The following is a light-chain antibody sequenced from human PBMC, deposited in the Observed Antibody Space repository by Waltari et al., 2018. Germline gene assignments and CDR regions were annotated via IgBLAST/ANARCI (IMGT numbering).Light chain of an antibody. CDR2: CNS. V-gene: IGLV1-40*01. CDR3: PSYDSSLSGWV. Sequence: QSVLTQPPSVSGAPGQRVPIPCTGSSPNIGAGYGGNRSQQLPGTAPKLLIYCNSHRPSRLPYRFSVSKSGTSASLAITGLQAEDEADYSCPSYDSSLSGWVFGGGTKLTVL. CDR1: SPNIGAGYG. J-gene: IGLJ3*02.